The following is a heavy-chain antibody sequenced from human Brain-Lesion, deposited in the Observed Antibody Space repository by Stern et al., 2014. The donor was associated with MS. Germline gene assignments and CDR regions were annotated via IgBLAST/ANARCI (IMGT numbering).Heavy chain of an antibody. D-gene: IGHD2-8*02. CDR3: AKHACTGAACPFDL. V-gene: IGHV4-39*01. Sequence: QVQLQESGPGLVKPSETLSLTCAVSGDSISSYTHYWAWIRQPPGKGLEWIGSVYYSGATYYNPSLKSPVTISADTSKNHFSLGLNSVTAADTAVYYCAKHACTGAACPFDLWGQGTLVTVSS. CDR1: GDSISSYTHY. J-gene: IGHJ4*02. CDR2: VYYSGAT.